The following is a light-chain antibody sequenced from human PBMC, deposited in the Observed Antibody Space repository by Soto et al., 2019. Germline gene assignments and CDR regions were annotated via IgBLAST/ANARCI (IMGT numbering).Light chain of an antibody. CDR1: NSDVGGYNY. CDR3: SSYTSSSTVV. Sequence: QSALTQPASVSGSPGQSITISCTGTNSDVGGYNYVSWYQQHPGKAPKLMIYDVTNRPSGVSNRFSGSRSGNTASLTISGFQAEDEADYYCSSYTSSSTVVFGGGTKLTVL. J-gene: IGLJ2*01. V-gene: IGLV2-14*01. CDR2: DVT.